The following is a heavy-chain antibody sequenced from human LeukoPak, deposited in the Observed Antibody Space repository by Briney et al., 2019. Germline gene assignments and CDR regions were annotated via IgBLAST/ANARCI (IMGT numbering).Heavy chain of an antibody. J-gene: IGHJ4*02. D-gene: IGHD2-15*01. CDR3: ARGETSAIVVVVAATVSFDY. CDR2: INSDGSST. V-gene: IGHV3-74*01. CDR1: GFTFSSYW. Sequence: GGSLRLSCAASGFTFSSYWMHWVRQAPGKGLVWVSRINSDGSSTSYADSVKGRFTISRDNAKNSLYLQMNSLRAEDTAVYYCARGETSAIVVVVAATVSFDYWGQGTLVTVSS.